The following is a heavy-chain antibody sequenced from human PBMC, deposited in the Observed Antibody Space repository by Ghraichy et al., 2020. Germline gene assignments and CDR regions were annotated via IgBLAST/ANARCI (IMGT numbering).Heavy chain of an antibody. D-gene: IGHD6-13*01. CDR3: ARHLTIRIAAAGTQNWFDP. Sequence: SETLSLTCTVSGGSISSSSYYWGWIRQPPGKGLEWIGSIYYSGSTYYNPSLKSRVTISVDTSKNQFSLKLSSVTAADTAVYYCARHLTIRIAAAGTQNWFDPWGQGTLVTVSS. CDR1: GGSISSSSYY. J-gene: IGHJ5*02. CDR2: IYYSGST. V-gene: IGHV4-39*01.